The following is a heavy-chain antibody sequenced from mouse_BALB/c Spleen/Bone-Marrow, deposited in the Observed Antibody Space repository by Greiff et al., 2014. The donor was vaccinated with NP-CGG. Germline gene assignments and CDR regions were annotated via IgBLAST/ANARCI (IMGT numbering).Heavy chain of an antibody. D-gene: IGHD2-14*01. J-gene: IGHJ3*01. CDR3: ARPGRYDGAWFAY. CDR2: INPYNGDT. Sequence: VQLQQSGPELVKPGASMKISCKASGYSFTVYTMNWVRQSHGKNLEWIGLINPYNGDTIYNQKFKGKATLTVDKSSSTAYMELLSLTSEDSAVYYCARPGRYDGAWFAYWGQGTLVTVSA. CDR1: GYSFTVYT. V-gene: IGHV1-37*01.